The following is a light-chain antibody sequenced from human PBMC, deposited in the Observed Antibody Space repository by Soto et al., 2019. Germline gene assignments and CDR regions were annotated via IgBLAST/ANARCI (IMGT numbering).Light chain of an antibody. V-gene: IGLV2-14*01. Sequence: QSVLAQPASVSGSPGQSITISCTGTSSDVGGYNYVSWYQQHPGKAPKLMIYEVSHRPSGVSNRFSGSKSGNTASLTISGLQAEDEADYYCSSYTSSSTLAVFGTGTKVTVL. CDR3: SSYTSSSTLAV. CDR1: SSDVGGYNY. CDR2: EVS. J-gene: IGLJ1*01.